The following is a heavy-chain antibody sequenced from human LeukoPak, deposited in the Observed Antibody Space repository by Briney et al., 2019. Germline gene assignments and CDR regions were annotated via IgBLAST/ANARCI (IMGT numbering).Heavy chain of an antibody. CDR1: GFTFGDYA. V-gene: IGHV3-49*04. CDR2: IRSKAYGGTT. Sequence: GRSLRLSCTASGFTFGDYAMSWVRQAPGKGLEWVGFIRSKAYGGTTEYAASVKGRFTISRDDSTNTLYLQMNSLKSEDTAVYYCPTYGSGRKFDYWGQGILVTVSS. J-gene: IGHJ4*02. D-gene: IGHD3-10*01. CDR3: PTYGSGRKFDY.